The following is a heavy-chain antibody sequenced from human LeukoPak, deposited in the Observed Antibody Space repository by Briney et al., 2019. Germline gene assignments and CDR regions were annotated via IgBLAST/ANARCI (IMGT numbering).Heavy chain of an antibody. J-gene: IGHJ4*02. D-gene: IGHD5-12*01. CDR2: ISSSSLYI. CDR1: GFTFTSYS. V-gene: IGHV3-21*01. CDR3: AKDCLVATISGTDY. Sequence: KAGGSLRLSCAASGFTFTSYSMNWVRQAPGKGLEWVSSISSSSLYIYYADSVKGRFTISRDNAKNSLYLQMNSLRAEDTAVYYCAKDCLVATISGTDYWGQGTLVTVSS.